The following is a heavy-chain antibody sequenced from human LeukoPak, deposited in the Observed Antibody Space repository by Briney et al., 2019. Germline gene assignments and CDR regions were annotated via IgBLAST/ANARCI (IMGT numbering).Heavy chain of an antibody. V-gene: IGHV4-4*02. CDR2: IYHSGST. J-gene: IGHJ4*02. CDR1: GGSISSNNW. D-gene: IGHD6-13*01. Sequence: SGTLSLTCAVSGGSISSNNWWSWVRQPPGKGLEWIGEIYHSGSTNYNASLKSRVTISVDKSKNQFSLRLTSVTAADTAVYYCARVVAAAGFTFDYWGQGTLVTVSS. CDR3: ARVVAAAGFTFDY.